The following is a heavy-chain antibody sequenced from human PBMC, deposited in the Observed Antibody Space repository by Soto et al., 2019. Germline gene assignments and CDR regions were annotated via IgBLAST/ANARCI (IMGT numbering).Heavy chain of an antibody. V-gene: IGHV3-23*01. Sequence: EVQLLESGGGLVQPGGSLRLSCAASGFSFSSYAMNWVRQAPGKGLEWVPVISGSGDSTYYADSVKGRFTISRDNSKNPLYLQMISLRAEDTAVYYCARRSSGWYFDYWGQGTLVIVSS. CDR3: ARRSSGWYFDY. D-gene: IGHD6-19*01. CDR2: ISGSGDST. CDR1: GFSFSSYA. J-gene: IGHJ4*02.